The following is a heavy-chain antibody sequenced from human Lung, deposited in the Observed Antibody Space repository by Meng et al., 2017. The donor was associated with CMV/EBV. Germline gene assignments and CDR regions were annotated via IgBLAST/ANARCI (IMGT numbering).Heavy chain of an antibody. CDR1: GFTLVRYH. D-gene: IGHD3-22*01. J-gene: IGHJ6*02. CDR2: IWYDGGNK. Sequence: SCVASGFTLVRYHMHWVRQAPGKGLEWVAFIWYDGGNKFYADSVKGRFTISRDNSKNTLYLQMNNVRADDAAIYFCARHRYDTSHYPVYYYYGMDVXGLGXTVTVSS. V-gene: IGHV3-33*01. CDR3: ARHRYDTSHYPVYYYYGMDV.